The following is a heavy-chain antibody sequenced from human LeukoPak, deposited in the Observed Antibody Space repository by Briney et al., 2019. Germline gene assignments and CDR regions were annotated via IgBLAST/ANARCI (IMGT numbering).Heavy chain of an antibody. CDR3: ARGVWVQLWTSYYYMDV. CDR1: GYTFTSYY. CDR2: INPSGGST. Sequence: ASVKVSCKASGYTFTSYYMHWVRQAPGQGLEWMGIINPSGGSTSYAQKFQGRVTMTRDMSTSTVYMELSSLRSEDTAVYYCARGVWVQLWTSYYYMDVWGRGTTVTVSS. V-gene: IGHV1-46*01. J-gene: IGHJ6*03. D-gene: IGHD5-18*01.